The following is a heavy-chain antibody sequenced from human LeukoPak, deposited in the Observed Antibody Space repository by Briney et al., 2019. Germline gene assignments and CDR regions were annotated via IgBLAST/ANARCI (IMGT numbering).Heavy chain of an antibody. CDR2: INPNSGGT. Sequence: GASVEVPCKASGYSFTGYYMHWVRQAPGQGLQWMGWINPNSGGTNYAQKFQGRVTMTTDTSISTAYMELSRPISDDTAVYYCARSYGSSGYNHFEFWGQGTLVTVSS. V-gene: IGHV1-2*02. CDR1: GYSFTGYY. J-gene: IGHJ4*02. CDR3: ARSYGSSGYNHFEF. D-gene: IGHD3-22*01.